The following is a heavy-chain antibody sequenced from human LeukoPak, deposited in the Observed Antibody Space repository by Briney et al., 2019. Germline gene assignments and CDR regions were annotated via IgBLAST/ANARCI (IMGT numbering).Heavy chain of an antibody. Sequence: PSETLSLTCAVSGYSISRGYYWGWIRQSPGKGLEWIGSIYHIGTTYYNPSLQSRVTISLDSSRNQFSLKLKSLTAADTAVYYCARVQNEDYYDSSDYSPFDYWGQGTLVTVSS. V-gene: IGHV4-38-2*01. J-gene: IGHJ4*02. CDR2: IYHIGTT. CDR1: GYSISRGYY. CDR3: ARVQNEDYYDSSDYSPFDY. D-gene: IGHD3-22*01.